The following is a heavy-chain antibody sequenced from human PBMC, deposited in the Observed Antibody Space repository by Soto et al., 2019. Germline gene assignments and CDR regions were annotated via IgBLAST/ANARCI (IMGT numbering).Heavy chain of an antibody. CDR3: ASPTLGAFDI. Sequence: TSETLSLTCTVSGGSISSTDYYWGWIRQPPGKELEWIGTISYTGITYYNPSLKSRVTISVDTSKNQFSLRLSSVTAADTAVYYCASPTLGAFDIWGQGTMVTVSS. D-gene: IGHD3-16*01. J-gene: IGHJ3*02. CDR2: ISYTGIT. CDR1: GGSISSTDYY. V-gene: IGHV4-39*01.